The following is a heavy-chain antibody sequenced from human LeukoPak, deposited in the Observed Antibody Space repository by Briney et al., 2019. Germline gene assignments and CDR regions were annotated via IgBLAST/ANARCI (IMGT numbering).Heavy chain of an antibody. CDR1: GGSFSGYY. CDR3: ARGPNLVLRYFDWPNYDY. Sequence: SETLSLTSAVYGGSFSGYYWSWIRQPPGKGLEWIGEINHSGSTNYNPSLKSRVTISVDTSKNQFSLKLSSVTAADTAVYYCARGPNLVLRYFDWPNYDYWGQGTLVTVSS. D-gene: IGHD3-9*01. J-gene: IGHJ4*02. CDR2: INHSGST. V-gene: IGHV4-34*01.